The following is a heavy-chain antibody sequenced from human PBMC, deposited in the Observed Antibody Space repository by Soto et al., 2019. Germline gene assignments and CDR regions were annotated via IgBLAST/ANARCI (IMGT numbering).Heavy chain of an antibody. CDR1: GYTFTSYG. CDR2: ISASNGNT. D-gene: IGHD6-19*01. Sequence: QVQLVQSGAEVKNSGASVKVSCKASGYTFTSYGFSWVRQAPGQGLEWMGWISASNGNTNYAQKLQGRVTMTTDTSTGTAYMELRSLRSDDTATYYCARYGAYSSGQDWFDPWGQGTLVTVSS. J-gene: IGHJ5*02. CDR3: ARYGAYSSGQDWFDP. V-gene: IGHV1-18*01.